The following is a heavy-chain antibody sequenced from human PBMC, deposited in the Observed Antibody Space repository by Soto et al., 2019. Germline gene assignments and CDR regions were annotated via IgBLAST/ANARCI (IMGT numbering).Heavy chain of an antibody. CDR3: NRGSEYDFWSVYL. V-gene: IGHV1-69*06. J-gene: IGHJ4*02. CDR1: RGTSTRYA. Sequence: QERLVQSGAEVRKPGSSVKVSCKVTRGTSTRYAINCVRQAPGQGLEWMGGIVPMFGTSKYAQKFQGRVTITADTSTNIAYMELRSLRSEDTAVYYCNRGSEYDFWSVYLWGQGTLVSVSS. D-gene: IGHD3-3*01. CDR2: IVPMFGTS.